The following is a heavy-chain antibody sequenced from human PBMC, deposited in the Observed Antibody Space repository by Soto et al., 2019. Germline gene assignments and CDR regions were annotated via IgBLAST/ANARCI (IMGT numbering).Heavy chain of an antibody. CDR3: ARDSSLCSGGSCYGGY. D-gene: IGHD2-15*01. CDR1: GYTFTGYY. CDR2: INPNSGGT. Sequence: QVQLVQSGAEVKKPGASVKVSCKASGYTFTGYYMHWVRQAPGQGLEWMGWINPNSGGTNYAQKLQGRVTMTTDTSTSTAYMELRRLRSDDTAVYYCARDSSLCSGGSCYGGYWGQGTLVTVSS. J-gene: IGHJ4*02. V-gene: IGHV1-2*02.